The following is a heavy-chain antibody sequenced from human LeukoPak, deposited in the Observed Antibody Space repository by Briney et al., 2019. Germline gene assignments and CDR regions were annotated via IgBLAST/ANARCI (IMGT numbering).Heavy chain of an antibody. CDR3: ARDPSYGDWTYFDY. J-gene: IGHJ4*02. CDR2: ISYDGSNK. CDR1: GFTFSSYA. Sequence: PGGSLRLSCAASGFTFSSYAMHWVRQAPGKGLEWVAVISYDGSNKYYADSVKGRFTISRDNSKNTLYLQMNSLRAEDTAVYYCARDPSYGDWTYFDYWGQETLVTVSS. D-gene: IGHD4-17*01. V-gene: IGHV3-30-3*01.